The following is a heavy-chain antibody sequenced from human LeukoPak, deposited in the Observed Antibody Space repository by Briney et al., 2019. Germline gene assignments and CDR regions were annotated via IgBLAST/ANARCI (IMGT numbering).Heavy chain of an antibody. D-gene: IGHD5-12*01. Sequence: GGSLRLSWVASGFTFSKYWMTWVRQAPGKGLAWVANIKQDGSAKYYMDSVKGRFAISRDNAKNSLYLRMNSLGAEDTAVYYCARVNPLVAPGALDIWGQGTMVAVSS. J-gene: IGHJ3*02. V-gene: IGHV3-7*01. CDR2: IKQDGSAK. CDR1: GFTFSKYW. CDR3: ARVNPLVAPGALDI.